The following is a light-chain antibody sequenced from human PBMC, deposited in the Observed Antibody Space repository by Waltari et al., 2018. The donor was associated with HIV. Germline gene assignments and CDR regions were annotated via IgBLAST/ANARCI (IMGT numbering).Light chain of an antibody. CDR3: QQYGSSPLT. J-gene: IGKJ4*01. CDR2: GAS. Sequence: VVLTQSPGILSLSPGERATLSCRASQSLSRSYLAWYQQKPGQAPRLLIYGASSRATGIPDRFSGSGSGTDFTLTISRLEPEDFAVYSCQQYGSSPLTFGGGTKVE. V-gene: IGKV3-20*01. CDR1: QSLSRSY.